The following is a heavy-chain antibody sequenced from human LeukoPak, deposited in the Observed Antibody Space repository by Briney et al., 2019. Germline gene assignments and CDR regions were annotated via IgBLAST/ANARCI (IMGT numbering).Heavy chain of an antibody. CDR3: ARAWNGDYGRFDP. J-gene: IGHJ5*02. Sequence: HPGGSLRLSCAASGFTFNSYWMYWVRQVPGKGLVWVSRINSDGSSTSYADSVKGRFTISRDNAKNTLYLQMNSLRAEDTAVYYCARAWNGDYGRFDPWGQGTLVTVPS. V-gene: IGHV3-74*01. CDR2: INSDGSST. CDR1: GFTFNSYW. D-gene: IGHD4-17*01.